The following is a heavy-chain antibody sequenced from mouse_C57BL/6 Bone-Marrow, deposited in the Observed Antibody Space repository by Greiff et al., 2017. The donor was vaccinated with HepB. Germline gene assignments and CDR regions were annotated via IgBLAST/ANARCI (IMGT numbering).Heavy chain of an antibody. CDR2: IDPENGDT. CDR1: GFNIKDDY. CDR3: TTWDPYYCDY. J-gene: IGHJ2*01. D-gene: IGHD4-1*01. V-gene: IGHV14-4*01. Sequence: EVQLQQSGAELVRPGASVKLSCTASGFNIKDDYMHWVKQRPEQGLEWIGWIDPENGDTEYASKFQGKTTITAYTSSNTAYLQLSSLTSEDTAVYYCTTWDPYYCDYGGQGTTLTVSS.